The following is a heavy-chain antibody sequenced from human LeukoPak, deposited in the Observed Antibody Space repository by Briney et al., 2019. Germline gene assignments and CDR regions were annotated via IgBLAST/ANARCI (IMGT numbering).Heavy chain of an antibody. V-gene: IGHV1-18*01. CDR1: GYTFTSYG. D-gene: IGHD3-10*01. J-gene: IGHJ4*02. Sequence: ASVKVSCKASGYTFTSYGISWVRQAPGQGLEWMGWISAYNGNTNYAQKLQGRVTMTTDTSTSTAYMELRSLRSDDTAVYYCARGSAYYGSGSDYGYWGQGTLVTVSS. CDR2: ISAYNGNT. CDR3: ARGSAYYGSGSDYGY.